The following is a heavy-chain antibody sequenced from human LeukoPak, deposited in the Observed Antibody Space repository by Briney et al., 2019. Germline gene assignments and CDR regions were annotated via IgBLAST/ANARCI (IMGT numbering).Heavy chain of an antibody. CDR1: GFTFSYCY. CDR2: ISSSSTYT. D-gene: IGHD5-18*01. Sequence: PGVSLRLSCAASGFTFSYCYMSWIRQAPGQGLEWLSYISSSSTYTNYADSVKGRFSISRDNAKNSVYLQINSLRAEDTAVYYCAKGYSYGHFWGQGTLVTVSS. V-gene: IGHV3-11*03. J-gene: IGHJ4*02. CDR3: AKGYSYGHF.